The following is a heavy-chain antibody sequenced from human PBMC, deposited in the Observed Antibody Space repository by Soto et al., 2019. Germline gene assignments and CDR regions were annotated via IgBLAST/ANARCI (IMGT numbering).Heavy chain of an antibody. Sequence: GGSLRLSCAASGFTFSSYEMNWVRQAPGKGLEWVSYISSSGSTIYYADSVKGRFTISRDNAKNSLYLQMNSLRAEDTAVYYCARDGSLGWQNDAFDIWGQGTMVTVS. CDR1: GFTFSSYE. CDR2: ISSSGSTI. D-gene: IGHD2-15*01. J-gene: IGHJ3*02. V-gene: IGHV3-48*03. CDR3: ARDGSLGWQNDAFDI.